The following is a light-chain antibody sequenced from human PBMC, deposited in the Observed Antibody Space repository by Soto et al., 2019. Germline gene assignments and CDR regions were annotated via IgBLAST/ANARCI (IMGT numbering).Light chain of an antibody. CDR3: QQSYSTPRT. J-gene: IGKJ5*01. CDR1: QSITNY. Sequence: HMTQSPSSLSASVGYIVTITCRSSQSITNYLNWYQQKPGKAPKVLIYAASSLQSGVPSRFSGSGSGTDFTLTISSLQPEDFATYYCQQSYSTPRTFGQGTRLEI. CDR2: AAS. V-gene: IGKV1-39*01.